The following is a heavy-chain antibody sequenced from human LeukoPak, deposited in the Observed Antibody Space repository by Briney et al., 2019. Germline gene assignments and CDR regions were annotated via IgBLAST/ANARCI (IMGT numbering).Heavy chain of an antibody. CDR2: FSGSSDYI. CDR3: ARDDYGGNDYFDY. V-gene: IGHV3-21*01. J-gene: IGHJ4*02. D-gene: IGHD4-23*01. CDR1: GFSVSSNY. Sequence: GGSLRLSCAASGFSVSSNYMSWVRQAPGKGLEWVSSFSGSSDYIYYAASVKGRFTISRDNAKNSLYLQMNSLRAEDTAVYYCARDDYGGNDYFDYWGQGTLVTVSS.